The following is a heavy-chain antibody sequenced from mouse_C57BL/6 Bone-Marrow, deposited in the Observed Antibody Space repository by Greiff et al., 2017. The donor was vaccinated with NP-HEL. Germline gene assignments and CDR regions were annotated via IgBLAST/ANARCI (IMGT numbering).Heavy chain of an antibody. V-gene: IGHV1-80*01. CDR2: IYPGDGDT. Sequence: VQLQQSGAELVKPGASVKISCKASGYAFSSYWMNWVKQRPGKGLEWIGQIYPGDGDTNYNGKFKGKATLTADKSSSTAYMQLSSLTSEDSAVYFCAREGYYYAMDYWGQGTSVTVSS. CDR3: AREGYYYAMDY. CDR1: GYAFSSYW. J-gene: IGHJ4*01.